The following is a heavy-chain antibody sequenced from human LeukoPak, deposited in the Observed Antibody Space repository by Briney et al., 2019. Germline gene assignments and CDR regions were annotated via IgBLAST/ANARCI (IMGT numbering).Heavy chain of an antibody. V-gene: IGHV4-59*13. CDR1: GGDISTYH. Sequence: SETLSLTCSVSGGDISTYHWSWIRQSPGEAFEYIGNVYYSGSTNYNPSLRSRATISVDVSKNQFSLNVRSVTAADTAVYCARGSGSYGFFDVWGQGTLVTVSA. CDR3: ARGSGSYGFFDV. D-gene: IGHD5-18*01. J-gene: IGHJ4*02. CDR2: VYYSGST.